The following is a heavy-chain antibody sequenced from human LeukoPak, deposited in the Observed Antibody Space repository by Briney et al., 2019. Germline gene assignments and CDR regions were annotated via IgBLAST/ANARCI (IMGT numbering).Heavy chain of an antibody. Sequence: SETLSLTCTVSGGSISSYYWSWIRQPPGKGLEWIGYIYYSGGTNYNPSLKSRVTISVDTSKNQFSLKLSSVTAADTAVYYCAKMMGLGDYDFWSGYYKAHYYYGMDVWGQGTTVTVSS. CDR2: IYYSGGT. CDR1: GGSISSYY. CDR3: AKMMGLGDYDFWSGYYKAHYYYGMDV. D-gene: IGHD3-3*01. J-gene: IGHJ6*02. V-gene: IGHV4-59*01.